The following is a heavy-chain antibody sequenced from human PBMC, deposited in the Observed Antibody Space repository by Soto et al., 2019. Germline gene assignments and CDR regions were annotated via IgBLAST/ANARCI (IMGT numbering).Heavy chain of an antibody. D-gene: IGHD6-19*01. CDR1: GFTFSSYA. V-gene: IGHV3-23*01. Sequence: GGSLRLSCAASGFTFSSYAMSWVRQAPGKGLEWVSAISGSGGSTYYADSVKGRFTISRDNSKNTLYLQMNSLRAEDTAVYYCANAPGSSGWYDYYYYYGMDVWGQGTTVTVSS. J-gene: IGHJ6*02. CDR2: ISGSGGST. CDR3: ANAPGSSGWYDYYYYYGMDV.